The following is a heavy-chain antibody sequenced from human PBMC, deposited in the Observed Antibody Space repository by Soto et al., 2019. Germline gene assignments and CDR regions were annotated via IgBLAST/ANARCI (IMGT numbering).Heavy chain of an antibody. J-gene: IGHJ4*02. CDR3: ARGDGDYYDGNGYLGRH. D-gene: IGHD3-22*01. CDR1: GFTFSSYW. CDR2: IKSDGSGT. V-gene: IGHV3-74*01. Sequence: EVQLVESGGGLVQPGGSLRLSCAVSGFTFSSYWMHWVRQAPGKGLVWVSRIKSDGSGTYYADSVKGRLTISRDNAKNTLYLQMNSLRAEDTAVYYCARGDGDYYDGNGYLGRHWGQGTLVTVSS.